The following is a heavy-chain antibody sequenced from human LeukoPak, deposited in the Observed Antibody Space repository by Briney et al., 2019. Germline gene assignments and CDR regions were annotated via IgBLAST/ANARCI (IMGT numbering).Heavy chain of an antibody. CDR3: AKAERNRCYYGSSYYFDY. CDR2: ISWNSGSI. J-gene: IGHJ4*02. CDR1: GFTFDDYA. Sequence: GGSLRLSCAASGFTFDDYAMHWVRQAPGKGLEWVSGISWNSGSIGYADSVKGRFTISRDNAKNSLYLQMNSLRAEDTALYYCAKAERNRCYYGSSYYFDYWGQGTLVTVSS. D-gene: IGHD3-10*01. V-gene: IGHV3-9*01.